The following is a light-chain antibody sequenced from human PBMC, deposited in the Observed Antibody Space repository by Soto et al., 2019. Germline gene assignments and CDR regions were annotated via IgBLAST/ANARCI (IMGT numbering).Light chain of an antibody. J-gene: IGKJ5*01. CDR2: AAS. CDR3: QQRMNWPLT. V-gene: IGKV3D-20*02. Sequence: EIVLTQSPGTLSLSPGERATLSCRASQSVRNNYLAWYQQRPGQAPRLLIYAASSRATGIPARFSGSGSETDFTLTISSLEPEDVAVYYCQQRMNWPLTFGQGTRLEIK. CDR1: QSVRNNY.